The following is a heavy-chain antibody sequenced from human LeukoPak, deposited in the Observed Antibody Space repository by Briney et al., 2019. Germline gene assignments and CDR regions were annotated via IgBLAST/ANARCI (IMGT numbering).Heavy chain of an antibody. CDR2: ISRSGDVT. V-gene: IGHV3-23*01. CDR1: GFVFTNYV. J-gene: IGHJ4*02. D-gene: IGHD4-17*01. Sequence: GGSLRLSCAASGFVFTNYVMNWVRQAPGGGLEGVSGISRSGDVTYYADSVKGRFTISRDNSKNTLFLQIDGLRAEDTAIYYCAKDRDDYGDFAFDYWGQGTLVTVSS. CDR3: AKDRDDYGDFAFDY.